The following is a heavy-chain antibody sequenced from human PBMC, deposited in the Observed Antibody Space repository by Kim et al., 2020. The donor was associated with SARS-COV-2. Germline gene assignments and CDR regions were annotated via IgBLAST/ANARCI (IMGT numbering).Heavy chain of an antibody. Sequence: SETLSLTCAVYGGSFSGYYWSWIRQPPGKGLEWIGEINHSGSTNYNPSLKSRVTISVDTSKNQFSLKLSSVTAADTAVYYCARRGSRKPLTGVSLGYWGQGTLVTVSS. CDR3: ARRGSRKPLTGVSLGY. CDR1: GGSFSGYY. D-gene: IGHD7-27*01. CDR2: INHSGST. V-gene: IGHV4-34*01. J-gene: IGHJ4*02.